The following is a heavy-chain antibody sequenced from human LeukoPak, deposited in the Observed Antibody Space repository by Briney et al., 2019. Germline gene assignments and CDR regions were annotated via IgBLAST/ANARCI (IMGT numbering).Heavy chain of an antibody. CDR1: GYTFTGYY. Sequence: GASVKVSCKASGYTFTGYYMHWVRQVPGQGLEWMGWINPNSGGTNYAQKFQGRVTMTRDTSISTAYMELSRLRSDDTAVYYCARGQDSSSWYGGVDYWGQGTLVTVSS. V-gene: IGHV1-2*02. CDR3: ARGQDSSSWYGGVDY. CDR2: INPNSGGT. J-gene: IGHJ4*02. D-gene: IGHD6-13*01.